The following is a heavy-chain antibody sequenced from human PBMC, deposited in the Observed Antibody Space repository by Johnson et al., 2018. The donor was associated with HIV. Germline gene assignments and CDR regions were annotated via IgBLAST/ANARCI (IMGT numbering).Heavy chain of an antibody. CDR3: AKAFCPGCDAFEI. D-gene: IGHD3-3*02. CDR2: ISYDGSNK. Sequence: QVQLVESGGGVVQPGRSQRLSCVASGFTFSNYDMDWVRPATGKGLVWVVSISYDGSNKYYADSVKGRFTISRDNSNNTLDLQMNSLRTEDTGVYYCAKAFCPGCDAFEIWGQGTLVTVSS. V-gene: IGHV3-30*18. CDR1: GFTFSNYD. J-gene: IGHJ3*02.